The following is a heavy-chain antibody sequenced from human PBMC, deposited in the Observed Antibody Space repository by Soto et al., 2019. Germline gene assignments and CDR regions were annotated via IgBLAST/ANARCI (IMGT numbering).Heavy chain of an antibody. D-gene: IGHD7-27*01. J-gene: IGHJ4*02. Sequence: QVQLVQSGAEVKKPGSSVKLSCEASGGTFSGHAISWVRQAPGQGPEWMGGRRPLFGTTQHAQNFQGRLTMTADKSTSTAYMELTCLRFEDTAIYYCARGPNWGYRFDSWGQGSLVTVSS. CDR1: GGTFSGHA. CDR3: ARGPNWGYRFDS. V-gene: IGHV1-69*06. CDR2: RRPLFGTT.